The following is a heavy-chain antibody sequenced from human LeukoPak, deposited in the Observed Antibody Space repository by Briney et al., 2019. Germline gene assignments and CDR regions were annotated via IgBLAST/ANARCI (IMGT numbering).Heavy chain of an antibody. V-gene: IGHV3-74*01. D-gene: IGHD3-22*01. CDR1: GFTFSSYW. CDR3: ARDLTTPTPYDSSGYYWD. Sequence: GGSLRLSCAASGFTFSSYWMHWVRQAPGKGLVWVSRINSDGSSTSYADSVKGRFTISRDSAKNTLYLQMNSLRAEVTAVYYCARDLTTPTPYDSSGYYWDWGQGTLVTVSS. CDR2: INSDGSST. J-gene: IGHJ4*02.